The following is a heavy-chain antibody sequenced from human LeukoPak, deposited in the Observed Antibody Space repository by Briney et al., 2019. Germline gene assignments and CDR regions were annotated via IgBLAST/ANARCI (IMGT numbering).Heavy chain of an antibody. CDR1: GFTFSDSW. CDR2: MNQDGSAK. Sequence: GGSLRLSCAASGFTFSDSWMSWVRQAPGKGLEWVANMNQDGSAKDYVDSVKGRFTISRDNARNSLYLQMSSLRAEDTAVYYCTTYTHWVAGDVWGQGTTVTVSS. D-gene: IGHD3-16*01. CDR3: TTYTHWVAGDV. J-gene: IGHJ6*02. V-gene: IGHV3-7*01.